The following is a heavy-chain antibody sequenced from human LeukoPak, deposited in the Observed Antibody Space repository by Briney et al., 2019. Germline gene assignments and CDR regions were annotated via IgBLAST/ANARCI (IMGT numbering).Heavy chain of an antibody. CDR3: ARGPSSIPDFDY. CDR2: IYYSGST. V-gene: IGHV4-39*01. CDR1: GGSISSSSYY. Sequence: SETLSLTCTVSGGSISSSSYYWGWIRQPPGKGLEWIGSIYYSGSTYYNPSLKSRVTISVDTSKNQFSLKLSSVTAADTAVYYCARGPSSIPDFDYWGQGTLVTVSS. D-gene: IGHD2-2*01. J-gene: IGHJ4*02.